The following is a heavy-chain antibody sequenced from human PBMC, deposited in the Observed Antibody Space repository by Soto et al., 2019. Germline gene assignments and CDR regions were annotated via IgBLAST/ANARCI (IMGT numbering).Heavy chain of an antibody. V-gene: IGHV1-8*01. CDR3: ARDGFYDILTGYSYYYYGMDV. CDR2: MNPNSGNT. Sequence: ASVKVSCKASGYTFTSYDINWVRQATGQGIEWMGWMNPNSGNTGYAQKFQGKVTMTRNTSISTAYMELSSLRSDDTAVYYCARDGFYDILTGYSYYYYGMDVWGQGTTVTVSS. J-gene: IGHJ6*02. CDR1: GYTFTSYD. D-gene: IGHD3-9*01.